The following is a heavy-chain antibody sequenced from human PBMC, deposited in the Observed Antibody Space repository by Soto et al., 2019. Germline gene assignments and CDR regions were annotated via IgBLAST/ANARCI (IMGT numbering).Heavy chain of an antibody. CDR1: GYTFTSYG. J-gene: IGHJ6*02. V-gene: IGHV1-18*04. CDR2: ISAYNGNT. Sequence: ASVKGSCKASGYTFTSYGSSWVRQAPGQGLEWMGWISAYNGNTNYAQKLQGRVTMTTDTSTSTAYMELRSLRAEDTALYYCAKEFVYYYGMDVWGQGTTVTVSS. CDR3: AKEFVYYYGMDV.